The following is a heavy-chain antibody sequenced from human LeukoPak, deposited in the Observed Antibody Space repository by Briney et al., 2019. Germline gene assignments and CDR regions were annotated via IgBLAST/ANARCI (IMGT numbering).Heavy chain of an antibody. Sequence: ASVKVSCKASGYTFTGYYMHWVRQAPGQGLEWMGWISPNSGGTNYAQKFQGRVTMTRDTSISTAYMELSRLRSDDTAVYYCARGEVSIAAAAATGPYYYYYYYMDVWGKGTTVTVSS. CDR3: ARGEVSIAAAAATGPYYYYYYYMDV. CDR1: GYTFTGYY. V-gene: IGHV1-2*02. CDR2: ISPNSGGT. J-gene: IGHJ6*03. D-gene: IGHD6-13*01.